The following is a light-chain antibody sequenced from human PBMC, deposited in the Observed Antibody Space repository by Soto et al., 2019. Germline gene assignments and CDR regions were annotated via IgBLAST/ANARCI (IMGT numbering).Light chain of an antibody. CDR1: SSHVGSYDF. CDR3: CADAGSSSYV. V-gene: IGLV2-23*02. J-gene: IGLJ1*01. CDR2: EVT. Sequence: QSALTQPASVSGTPGQSITISCTRSSSHVGSYDFVSWYQQHPGKAPKVLIYEVTKRPSGVSDRFSGSKSGNTASLTISGLQADDEADYYCCADAGSSSYVFGTGTKLTVL.